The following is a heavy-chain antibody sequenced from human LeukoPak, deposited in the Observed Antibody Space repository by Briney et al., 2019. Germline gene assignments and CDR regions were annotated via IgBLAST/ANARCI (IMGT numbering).Heavy chain of an antibody. V-gene: IGHV4-59*08. CDR2: IYYSAST. D-gene: IGHD1-1*01. J-gene: IGHJ3*02. Sequence: SETLSLTCTVSGGSIRSYYWSWIRQPPGKGLEWIGYIYYSASTNYNPSLKSRITISVDTSKNQFSLKLSSVTATDTAVYYCARLGYPVRAFDIWGQGTTVTVSS. CDR1: GGSIRSYY. CDR3: ARLGYPVRAFDI.